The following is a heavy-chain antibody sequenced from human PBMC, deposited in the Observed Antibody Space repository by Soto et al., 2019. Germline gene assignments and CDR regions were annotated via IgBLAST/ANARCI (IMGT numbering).Heavy chain of an antibody. D-gene: IGHD2-2*01. J-gene: IGHJ5*01. CDR2: IYYSGTS. CDR1: GGSISDDTYY. CDR3: VRLVGNSWLDS. Sequence: PSETLSLTCTVSGGSISDDTYYWGWIRQPPGKGLEWIGSIYYSGTSSYNPSLKSRITINPDPSNNQLSLQLNSVTPDDTAVYYCVRLVGNSWLDSWGPGTLVTVSS. V-gene: IGHV4-39*01.